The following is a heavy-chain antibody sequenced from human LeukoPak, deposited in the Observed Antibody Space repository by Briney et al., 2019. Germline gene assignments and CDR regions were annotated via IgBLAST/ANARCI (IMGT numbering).Heavy chain of an antibody. CDR3: AKWPHYYDSRNHFDY. Sequence: GGSLRLSCAASGFTFSSYTMHWVRQAPGKGLEYVSAISSNGGSTYYANSVKGRFTISRDNSKNTLYLQMNSLRAEDTAVYYCAKWPHYYDSRNHFDYWGQGTLVTVSS. J-gene: IGHJ4*02. CDR2: ISSNGGST. V-gene: IGHV3-64*01. D-gene: IGHD3-22*01. CDR1: GFTFSSYT.